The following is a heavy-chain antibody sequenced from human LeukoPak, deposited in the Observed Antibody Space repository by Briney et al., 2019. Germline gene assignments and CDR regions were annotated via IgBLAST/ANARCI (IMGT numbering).Heavy chain of an antibody. CDR1: KFTFSTYG. Sequence: GGSLRLSCAASKFTFSTYGMHWVRQAPGKGLEWVAFIRYDGSNKYYADSVKGRFTISRDISKNTLYLQMNSLRPKDTAVYYCAKGAESFGYFDYWGQGTLVTVSS. CDR3: AKGAESFGYFDY. V-gene: IGHV3-30*02. D-gene: IGHD3-10*01. CDR2: IRYDGSNK. J-gene: IGHJ4*02.